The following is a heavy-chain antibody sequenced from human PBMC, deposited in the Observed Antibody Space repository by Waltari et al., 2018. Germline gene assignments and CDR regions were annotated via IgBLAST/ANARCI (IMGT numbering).Heavy chain of an antibody. D-gene: IGHD1-7*01. J-gene: IGHJ3*02. CDR3: ARMDNWNSNDAFDI. Sequence: EVQLVESGGGLVKPGGSLRLSCAASGFTFSSYSMNWVRQAPGKGLEWVSSISCSSSYIYYADSVKVRFTVARDNAKNSLYLQMNSLRAEDTAVYYCARMDNWNSNDAFDIWGQGTMVTVSS. CDR2: ISCSSSYI. CDR1: GFTFSSYS. V-gene: IGHV3-21*01.